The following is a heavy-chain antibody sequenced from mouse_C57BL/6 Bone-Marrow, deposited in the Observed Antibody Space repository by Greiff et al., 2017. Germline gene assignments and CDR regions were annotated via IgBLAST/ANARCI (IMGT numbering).Heavy chain of an antibody. J-gene: IGHJ3*01. V-gene: IGHV3-6*01. CDR2: ISYDGSN. CDR1: GYSITSGYY. Sequence: EVQLQESGPGLVKPSQSLSLTCSVTGYSITSGYYWNWIRQFPGNKLEWMGYISYDGSNNYNPSLKNRISITRDTSKYQFFLKLNSVTTEDTATNYCGRELYYDSRDWFAYWGQGTLVTVSA. D-gene: IGHD1-1*01. CDR3: GRELYYDSRDWFAY.